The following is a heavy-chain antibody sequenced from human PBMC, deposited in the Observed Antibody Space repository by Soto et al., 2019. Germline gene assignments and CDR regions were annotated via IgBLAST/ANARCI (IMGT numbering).Heavy chain of an antibody. V-gene: IGHV4-4*07. CDR2: IYTSGST. D-gene: IGHD2-2*01. Sequence: SETLSLTCTVSGGSISSYYWSWIRQPAGKGLEWIGRIYTSGSTNYNPSLKSRVTMSVDTSKNQFSLKLSSVTAADTAVYYCAREYCSSKSCLLAGGMDVWGQGTTVTVSS. CDR3: AREYCSSKSCLLAGGMDV. J-gene: IGHJ6*02. CDR1: GGSISSYY.